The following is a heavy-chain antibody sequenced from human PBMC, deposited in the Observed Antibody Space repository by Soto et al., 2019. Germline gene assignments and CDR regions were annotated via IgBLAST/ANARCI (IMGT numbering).Heavy chain of an antibody. CDR2: ISWNSGGI. V-gene: IGHV3-9*01. CDR3: VKDRTWELIMYYFDN. J-gene: IGHJ4*02. D-gene: IGHD3-10*01. Sequence: EVQLVESGGGLVQPGRSLRLSCAASGFTLDDFALHWVRQVPGKGLEWVSGISWNSGGIRYADSVKGRFTISRDNAKKSLYLQMDSLKSEDSALYYCVKDRTWELIMYYFDNWGQGTLVTVSS. CDR1: GFTLDDFA.